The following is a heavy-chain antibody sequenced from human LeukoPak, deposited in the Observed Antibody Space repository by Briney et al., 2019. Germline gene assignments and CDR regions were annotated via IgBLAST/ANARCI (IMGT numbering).Heavy chain of an antibody. D-gene: IGHD7-27*01. CDR2: ISTSGSTK. J-gene: IGHJ4*02. V-gene: IGHV3-48*03. CDR3: ARPLNWAYDY. Sequence: GGSLRLSCAASGFTFTGYEMHWVRQAPGKGLEWVSSISTSGSTKYYADSVKGRFTISRDNAKNSLYLQMNSLGAEDTAIYYCARPLNWAYDYRGQGTLVTVSS. CDR1: GFTFTGYE.